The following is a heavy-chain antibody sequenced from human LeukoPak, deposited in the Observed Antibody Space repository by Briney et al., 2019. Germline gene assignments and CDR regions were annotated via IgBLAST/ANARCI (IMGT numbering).Heavy chain of an antibody. D-gene: IGHD3-3*01. V-gene: IGHV4-4*07. Sequence: SETLSLTCTDSGGSISSYYWSWIRQPAGKGLEWIGRIYTSGSTNYNPSLKSRVTMSVDTSKNQFSLKLSSVTAADTAVYYCARENYDFWSGAPHFDYWGQGTLVTVSS. CDR2: IYTSGST. CDR1: GGSISSYY. CDR3: ARENYDFWSGAPHFDY. J-gene: IGHJ4*02.